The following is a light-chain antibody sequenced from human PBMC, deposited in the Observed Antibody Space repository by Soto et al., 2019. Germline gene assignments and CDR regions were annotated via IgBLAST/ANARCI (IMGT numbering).Light chain of an antibody. CDR2: RAS. V-gene: IGKV3-15*01. J-gene: IGKJ4*01. CDR1: QSVSND. CDR3: QQDNISVT. Sequence: EIVMTQSPATVSVSPGKGATLSCRASQSVSNDVAWYQQRPGQAPRLLIYRASIRDGGVPTRFSGSGSWTDFTLTISRLQSEDFAVYYCQQDNISVTFGGGTKVDIK.